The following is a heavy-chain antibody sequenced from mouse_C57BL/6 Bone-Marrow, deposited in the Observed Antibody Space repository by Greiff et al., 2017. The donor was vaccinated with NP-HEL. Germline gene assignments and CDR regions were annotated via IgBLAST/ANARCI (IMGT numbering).Heavy chain of an antibody. CDR1: GYTFTSYW. V-gene: IGHV1-52*01. CDR3: AFYYYGSSPFAY. Sequence: VQLKQPGAELVRPGSSVKLSCKASGYTFTSYWMHWVKQRPIQGLEWIGNIDPSDSETHYNQKFKDKATLTVDKTSSTNYMQLSSLTSEDSAVYYCAFYYYGSSPFAYWGQGTLVTVSA. D-gene: IGHD1-1*01. J-gene: IGHJ3*01. CDR2: IDPSDSET.